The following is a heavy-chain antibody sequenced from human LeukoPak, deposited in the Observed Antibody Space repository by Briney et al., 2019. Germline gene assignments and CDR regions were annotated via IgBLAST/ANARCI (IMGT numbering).Heavy chain of an antibody. CDR1: GGTFSSYT. CDR2: IHPSTGNP. J-gene: IGHJ4*02. V-gene: IGHV7-4-1*02. D-gene: IGHD3-16*02. Sequence: ASVKVSCKASGGTFSSYTISWVRQAPGQGLEWMGWIHPSTGNPTYAQGFTGRFVFSLDTSVSTTYLQISSLKAEDTAVYFCARAFQSLGGLSLPDYWGQGTLVTVSS. CDR3: ARAFQSLGGLSLPDY.